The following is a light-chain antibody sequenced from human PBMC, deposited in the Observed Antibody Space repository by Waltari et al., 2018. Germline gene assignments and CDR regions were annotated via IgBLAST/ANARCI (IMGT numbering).Light chain of an antibody. Sequence: QSALTQPASVSGSPGQSITISCTGTSSDVGGYNYVSWYQQHPGKDPKLMIYEVTNRPSGVSDRFSGSKSGNTASLTISGLQAADEADYYCSSYRSSTTLKYVFGTGTKVTVL. CDR3: SSYRSSTTLKYV. V-gene: IGLV2-14*01. J-gene: IGLJ1*01. CDR2: EVT. CDR1: SSDVGGYNY.